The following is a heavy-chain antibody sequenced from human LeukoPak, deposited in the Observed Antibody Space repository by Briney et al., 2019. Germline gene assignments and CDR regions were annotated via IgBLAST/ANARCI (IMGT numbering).Heavy chain of an antibody. D-gene: IGHD3-16*01. CDR2: IYHSGGT. Sequence: SETLSLTCAVSGGSINSGGYSWSWIRQPPGKGLEWMGYIYHSGGTYYNPSLKSRVTMSVDRSKNHFSLKLNSVTAADTAVYYCARRYGTFDFWGQGILVTVSS. CDR3: ARRYGTFDF. CDR1: GGSINSGGYS. V-gene: IGHV4-30-2*01. J-gene: IGHJ4*02.